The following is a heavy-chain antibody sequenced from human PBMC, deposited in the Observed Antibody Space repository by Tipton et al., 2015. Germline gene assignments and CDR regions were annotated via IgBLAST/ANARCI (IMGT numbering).Heavy chain of an antibody. CDR3: ARSLFPETAGLENWFDP. CDR1: GFTVSNNY. J-gene: IGHJ5*02. Sequence: SLRLSCAASGFTVSNNYMTWVRQAPGKGLEWLSVVYSGGSSDYADSVRGRFIISRDKSKNMIYLEMNSLRAEDTAVYYCARSLFPETAGLENWFDPWGQGTLVTVSS. CDR2: VYSGGSS. D-gene: IGHD6-13*01. V-gene: IGHV3-53*01.